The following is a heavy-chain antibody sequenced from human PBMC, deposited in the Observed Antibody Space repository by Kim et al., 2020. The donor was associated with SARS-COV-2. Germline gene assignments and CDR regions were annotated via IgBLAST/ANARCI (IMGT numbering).Heavy chain of an antibody. CDR3: AKTVAGRIDAFDI. CDR2: IKQDGSRE. CDR1: GFPYAGFSFGSYW. J-gene: IGHJ3*02. Sequence: GGSLRLSCAASGFPYAGFSFGSYWMSWVRQAPGKGLEWVASIKQDGSRECYVDSLRGRFTISRDNAHNSLYLEVTSLRAEDTAVYYCAKTVAGRIDAFDIWGQGTMVTVSS. V-gene: IGHV3-7*03. D-gene: IGHD6-19*01.